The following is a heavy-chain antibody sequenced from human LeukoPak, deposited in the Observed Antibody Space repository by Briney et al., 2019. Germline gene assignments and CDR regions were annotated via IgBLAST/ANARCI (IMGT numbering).Heavy chain of an antibody. J-gene: IGHJ4*02. Sequence: SETLSLTCTVSDGSISSYYWSWIRQPPGKGLEWIGYIYYSGSTNYNPSLKSRVTISVDTSKNQFSLKLSSVTAADTAVYYCAGDDYSNYGVSDYWGQGTLVTVSS. CDR1: DGSISSYY. V-gene: IGHV4-59*08. CDR2: IYYSGST. CDR3: AGDDYSNYGVSDY. D-gene: IGHD4-11*01.